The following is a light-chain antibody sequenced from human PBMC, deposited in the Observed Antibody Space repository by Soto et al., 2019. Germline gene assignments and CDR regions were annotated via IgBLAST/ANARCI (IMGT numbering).Light chain of an antibody. CDR2: DAS. Sequence: AIQLTQSPSSLSASVGDRVAITCRASQVISTAVAWFQEKPGKAPKLLIYDASILESGVPSRFSGSGSGTDFPLTINSLQPEDSATYYCQQLNAYPPALSFGGGTKVEIK. V-gene: IGKV1-13*02. J-gene: IGKJ4*01. CDR1: QVISTA. CDR3: QQLNAYPPALS.